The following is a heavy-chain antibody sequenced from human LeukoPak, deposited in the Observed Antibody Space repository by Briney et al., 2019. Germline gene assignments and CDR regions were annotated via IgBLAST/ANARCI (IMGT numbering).Heavy chain of an antibody. CDR2: INTDGSST. J-gene: IGHJ3*02. Sequence: GGSLRLSCSASGFTFSSYWMHWVRQAPGKGLVWVSRINTDGSSTSYADSVKGRFTISRDNAKNTLYLQMNSLRAEDTAVYYRARERVTIFGVVIYAFDIWGQGTMVTVSS. CDR1: GFTFSSYW. V-gene: IGHV3-74*01. CDR3: ARERVTIFGVVIYAFDI. D-gene: IGHD3-3*01.